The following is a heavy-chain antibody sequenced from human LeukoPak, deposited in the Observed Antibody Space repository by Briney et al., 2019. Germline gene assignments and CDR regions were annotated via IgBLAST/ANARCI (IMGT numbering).Heavy chain of an antibody. CDR1: GFTFSDYY. V-gene: IGHV3-11*01. Sequence: PGGSLRLSCAASGFTFSDYYMSWIRQAPGKELEWVSYISSSGSTIYYADSVKGRFTISRDNAKNSLYLQMNSLRAEDTAVYYCARAHTYYYDSSGYSPWGQGTLVTVSS. D-gene: IGHD3-22*01. CDR2: ISSSGSTI. J-gene: IGHJ4*02. CDR3: ARAHTYYYDSSGYSP.